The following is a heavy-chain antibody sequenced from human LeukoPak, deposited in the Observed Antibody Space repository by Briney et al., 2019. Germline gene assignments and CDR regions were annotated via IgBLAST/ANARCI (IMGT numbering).Heavy chain of an antibody. CDR2: INHSGST. Sequence: PSETLSLTCAVYGGSSSGYYWSWIRQPPGKGLEWIGEINHSGSTNYNPSLKSRVTISVGTSKNQFSLKLSSVTAADTAVYYCARGITFGGVIEMFDYWGQGTLVTVSS. CDR3: ARGITFGGVIEMFDY. CDR1: GGSSSGYY. J-gene: IGHJ4*02. D-gene: IGHD3-16*02. V-gene: IGHV4-34*01.